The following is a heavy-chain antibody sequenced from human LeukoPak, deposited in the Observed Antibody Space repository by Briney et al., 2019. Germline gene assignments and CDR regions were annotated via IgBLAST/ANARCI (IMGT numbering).Heavy chain of an antibody. CDR1: GFTFSSYS. J-gene: IGHJ4*02. V-gene: IGHV3-48*01. Sequence: GGSLRLSCAASGFTFSSYSMNWVRQDPGKGLEWVSHISSTSSNIFYADSVKGRFTISRDSAKNSVYLQMNSLRAEDTAVYYCARGPSSSWIPFDYWGQGTLVTVSS. D-gene: IGHD6-13*01. CDR3: ARGPSSSWIPFDY. CDR2: ISSTSSNI.